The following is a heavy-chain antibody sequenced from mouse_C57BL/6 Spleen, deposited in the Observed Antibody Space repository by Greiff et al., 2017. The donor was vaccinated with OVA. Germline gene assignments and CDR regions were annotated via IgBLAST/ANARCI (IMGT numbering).Heavy chain of an antibody. D-gene: IGHD1-1*01. V-gene: IGHV2-2*01. CDR2: IWSGGST. CDR3: ASTVAVYYAMDY. J-gene: IGHJ4*01. CDR1: GFSLTSYG. Sequence: VQLQESGPSLVQPSQSLSITCTVSGFSLTSYGVHWVRQSPGKGLEWLGVIWSGGSTDYNAAFISRLSISKDNSKSQVFFKMNSLQADDTAIYYCASTVAVYYAMDYWGQGTSVTVSS.